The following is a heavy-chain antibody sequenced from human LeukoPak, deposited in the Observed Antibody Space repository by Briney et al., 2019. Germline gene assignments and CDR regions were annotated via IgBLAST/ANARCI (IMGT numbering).Heavy chain of an antibody. CDR3: ARGPGEDYYDSSGYFDY. CDR2: INHSGST. Sequence: SETLSLTCAVYGGSFSGYYWSWIRQPLGKGLEWIGAINHSGSTDYNPSLKSRVTISVDTSKNQFSLKLSSVTAADTAVYYCARGPGEDYYDSSGYFDYWGQGTLVTVSS. V-gene: IGHV4-34*01. D-gene: IGHD3-22*01. J-gene: IGHJ4*02. CDR1: GGSFSGYY.